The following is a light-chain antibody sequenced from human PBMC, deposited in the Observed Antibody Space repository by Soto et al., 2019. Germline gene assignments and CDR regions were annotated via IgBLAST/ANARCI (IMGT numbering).Light chain of an antibody. CDR2: AAS. J-gene: IGKJ1*01. CDR3: QKYNSAPQT. Sequence: DFQMTQSPSSLSASVGDRVTITCRASQGISNYLAWYQQKPGKVPKLLISAASTLQSGVPSRFRGSGIGTDFTLTISSLQPEDVATYYCQKYNSAPQTFGQGTKVEIK. V-gene: IGKV1-27*01. CDR1: QGISNY.